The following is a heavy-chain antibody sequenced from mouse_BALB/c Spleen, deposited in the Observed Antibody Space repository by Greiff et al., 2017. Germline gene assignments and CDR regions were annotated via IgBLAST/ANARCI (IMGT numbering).Heavy chain of an antibody. Sequence: VKLQESGPGLVQPSQSLSITCTVSGFSLTSYGVHWVRQSPGKGLEWLGVIWSGGSTDYNAAFISRLSISKDNSKSQVFFKMNSLQANDTAIYYCARKGGYYDSYYYAMDYWGQGTSVTVSS. J-gene: IGHJ4*01. CDR1: GFSLTSYG. D-gene: IGHD2-4*01. V-gene: IGHV2-2*02. CDR2: IWSGGST. CDR3: ARKGGYYDSYYYAMDY.